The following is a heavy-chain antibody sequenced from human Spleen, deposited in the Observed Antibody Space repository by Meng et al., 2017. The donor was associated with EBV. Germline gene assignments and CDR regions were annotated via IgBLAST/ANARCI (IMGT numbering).Heavy chain of an antibody. V-gene: IGHV1-24*01. CDR1: GYTLTKLS. CDR3: AKAGSETYLGLDS. Sequence: QVHLVQAWAEVKKPGASGKVPYKVFGYTLTKLSMHWVRQAPGKGLEWMGGFDPEDGQIFYAQKFQGRVTMTEDTSTDTAYMELNSLRSEDTATYYCAKAGSETYLGLDSWGQGILVTVSS. J-gene: IGHJ4*02. CDR2: FDPEDGQI. D-gene: IGHD2-8*02.